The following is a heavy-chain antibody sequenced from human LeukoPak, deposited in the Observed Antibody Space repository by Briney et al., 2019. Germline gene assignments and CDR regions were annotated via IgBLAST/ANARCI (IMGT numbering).Heavy chain of an antibody. D-gene: IGHD3-22*01. J-gene: IGHJ5*02. Sequence: GGSLRLSCAASGFTVITNYMSWVRQAPGKGLERVSVIYSDGTTYYADSVKGRFTISRDNSKNTLYLQMNSLRAEDTAVYYCARDPTYYYDSSGSKEAFDPWGQGTLVTVSS. V-gene: IGHV3-66*01. CDR2: IYSDGTT. CDR1: GFTVITNY. CDR3: ARDPTYYYDSSGSKEAFDP.